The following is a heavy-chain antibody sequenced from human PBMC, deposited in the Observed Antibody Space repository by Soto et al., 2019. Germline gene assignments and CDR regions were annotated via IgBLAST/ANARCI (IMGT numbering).Heavy chain of an antibody. CDR3: ARRKGSGWYFWFDP. CDR2: IYYSGST. D-gene: IGHD6-19*01. V-gene: IGHV4-39*01. J-gene: IGHJ5*02. Sequence: QLQLQESGPGLVKPSETLSLTCTVSGGSISSSSYYWGWIRQPPGKGLEWIGSIYYSGSTYYNPSVKSRVTISVDTSKSQFSLKLSSVTAADTAVYYCARRKGSGWYFWFDPWGQGTLVTVSS. CDR1: GGSISSSSYY.